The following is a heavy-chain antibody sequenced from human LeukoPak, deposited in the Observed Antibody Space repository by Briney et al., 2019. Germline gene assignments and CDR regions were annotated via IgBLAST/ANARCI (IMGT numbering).Heavy chain of an antibody. CDR2: ISSSSSSI. CDR3: ARDHGVITMMNGGDY. J-gene: IGHJ4*02. Sequence: PGGSLRLSCASSGFTFNSYRLNLVRQAPGEGLEWDSSISSSSSSIYYPDSVKGRFTISRDNPKNTLYLQMNSLRAEGTAVYYCARDHGVITMMNGGDYWGQGSLVTVSS. D-gene: IGHD3-22*01. V-gene: IGHV3-21*01. CDR1: GFTFNSYR.